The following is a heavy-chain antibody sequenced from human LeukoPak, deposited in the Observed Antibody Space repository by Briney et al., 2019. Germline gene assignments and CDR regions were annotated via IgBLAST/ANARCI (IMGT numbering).Heavy chain of an antibody. CDR1: GGSFSGYY. Sequence: SETLSLTCAVYGGSFSGYYWSWIRQPPGKGLEWIGEINHGGSTNYNPSLKSRLTISVDTSKNQFSLNLSSVTAADTAVYYCARGMTTGPDPWGQGTLVTVSS. D-gene: IGHD4-17*01. CDR2: INHGGST. J-gene: IGHJ5*02. V-gene: IGHV4-34*01. CDR3: ARGMTTGPDP.